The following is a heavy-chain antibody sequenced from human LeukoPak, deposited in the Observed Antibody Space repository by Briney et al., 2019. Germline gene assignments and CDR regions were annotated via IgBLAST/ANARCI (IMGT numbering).Heavy chain of an antibody. CDR2: INHSGST. V-gene: IGHV4-34*01. CDR1: GGSISSYY. Sequence: PSETLSLTCTVSGGSISSYYWSWIRQPPGKGLEWIGEINHSGSTNYNPSLKSRVTISVDTSKNQFSLKLSSVTAADTAVYYCARQDESLGSGPYFDYWGQGTLVTVSS. D-gene: IGHD3-16*01. CDR3: ARQDESLGSGPYFDY. J-gene: IGHJ4*02.